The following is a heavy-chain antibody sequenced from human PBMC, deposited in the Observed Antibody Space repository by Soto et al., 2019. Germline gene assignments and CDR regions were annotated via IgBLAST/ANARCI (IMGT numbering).Heavy chain of an antibody. J-gene: IGHJ3*02. Sequence: HVQLVQSGGEVKKPGASVKVSCKASGYTFTSHGFSWVRQAPGQGLEWMGWISTYNGKTDYAQKFQGRVTMTADTRTNTGYMELRSLRSDDTAVYYCARLLTEGVTDREDACDIWGQGTKVTVSS. CDR3: ARLLTEGVTDREDACDI. D-gene: IGHD2-21*02. CDR1: GYTFTSHG. CDR2: ISTYNGKT. V-gene: IGHV1-18*01.